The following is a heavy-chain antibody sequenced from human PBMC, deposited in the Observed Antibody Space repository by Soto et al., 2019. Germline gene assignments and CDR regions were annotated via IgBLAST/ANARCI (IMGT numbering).Heavy chain of an antibody. J-gene: IGHJ6*02. D-gene: IGHD1-20*01. CDR2: IYYSGST. Sequence: PSETLSLTCPVSGGSISSYYWSWIRQPPGKGLEWIGYIYYSGSTNYNPSLKSRGTISVDTSKNQFSLKLSSVIAADTAVYYCARYQRNRNHVGMDVWGQGTTVTVSS. CDR3: ARYQRNRNHVGMDV. CDR1: GGSISSYY. V-gene: IGHV4-59*01.